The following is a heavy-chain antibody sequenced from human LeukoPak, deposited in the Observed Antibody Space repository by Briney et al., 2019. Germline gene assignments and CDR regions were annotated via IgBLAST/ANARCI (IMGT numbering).Heavy chain of an antibody. CDR2: IHSGGTT. J-gene: IGHJ6*03. CDR1: GDSISDDY. D-gene: IGHD3-3*02. Sequence: SETLSLTCTVSGDSISDDYYTWMRQPAGKGLEWNGRIHSGGTTNYNPSLMSRVTLSIDKSKKHISLRLTSVTAADTALYYCARDNGSGYTKGYEHYYYYLDVWGKGTTVTVSS. V-gene: IGHV4-4*07. CDR3: ARDNGSGYTKGYEHYYYYLDV.